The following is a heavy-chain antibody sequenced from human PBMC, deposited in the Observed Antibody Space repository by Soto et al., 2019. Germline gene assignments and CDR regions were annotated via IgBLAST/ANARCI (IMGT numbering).Heavy chain of an antibody. D-gene: IGHD3-3*01. V-gene: IGHV3-74*01. Sequence: LRLSCEASGFNFRSYWMHWVRQGPGKGLVWVSGIYSDGSSPNYADSVKGRFTISRDNAKNTLYLQMNSLRGEDTAVYYCARSQFLEWLQSYNYGMDVWGQGTTVTVSS. CDR3: ARSQFLEWLQSYNYGMDV. CDR2: IYSDGSSP. J-gene: IGHJ6*02. CDR1: GFNFRSYW.